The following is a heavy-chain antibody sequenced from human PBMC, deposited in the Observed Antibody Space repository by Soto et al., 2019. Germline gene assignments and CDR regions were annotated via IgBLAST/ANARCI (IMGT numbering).Heavy chain of an antibody. D-gene: IGHD3-3*01. V-gene: IGHV1-18*01. Sequence: GASVKVSCKASGYTFTSYGIIWVRQAPGQGLEWMGWISAYNGNTNYAQKLQGRVTMTTDTSTSTAYMELRSLRSDDTAVYYCARASIPLHQFWSGYSGVENWFDPWGQGTLVTVSS. CDR2: ISAYNGNT. J-gene: IGHJ5*02. CDR3: ARASIPLHQFWSGYSGVENWFDP. CDR1: GYTFTSYG.